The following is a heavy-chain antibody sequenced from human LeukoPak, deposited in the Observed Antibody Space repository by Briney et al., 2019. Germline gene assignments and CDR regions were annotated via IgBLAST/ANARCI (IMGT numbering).Heavy chain of an antibody. J-gene: IGHJ2*01. CDR3: ARDLIVINFDWHHWYFDL. CDR2: ISSSGSTI. CDR1: GFTFSDYY. V-gene: IGHV3-11*04. D-gene: IGHD3-9*01. Sequence: GGSLRLSCAASGFTFSDYYMSWIRQAPGKGLEWVSYISSSGSTIYYADSVKGRFTISRDNAKDSLYLQMNSLRAEDTAVYYCARDLIVINFDWHHWYFDLWGRGTLVTVSS.